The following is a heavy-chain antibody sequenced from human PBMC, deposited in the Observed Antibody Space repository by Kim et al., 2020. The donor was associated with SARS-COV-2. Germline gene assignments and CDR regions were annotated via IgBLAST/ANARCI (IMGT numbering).Heavy chain of an antibody. CDR3: AGSSSWELGD. Sequence: TIYYADSVKGRLTITRDNAKNSLCLQMHSLRDEDTAVYYCAGSSSWELGDWGQGTLVTVSS. V-gene: IGHV3-48*02. CDR2: TI. D-gene: IGHD6-13*01. J-gene: IGHJ4*02.